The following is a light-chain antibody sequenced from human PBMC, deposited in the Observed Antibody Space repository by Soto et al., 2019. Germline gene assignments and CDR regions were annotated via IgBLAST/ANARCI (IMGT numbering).Light chain of an antibody. Sequence: DIQMTQSPSTLSASVGDTVTVTCRASQSIGRWLAWYQQKPGKAPKFLIFDASTLENGVPARFSGSRSGPEFSLTISSLQPDDFATYYCQQYYSYWTFGQGTKV. CDR3: QQYYSYWT. CDR2: DAS. J-gene: IGKJ1*01. CDR1: QSIGRW. V-gene: IGKV1-5*01.